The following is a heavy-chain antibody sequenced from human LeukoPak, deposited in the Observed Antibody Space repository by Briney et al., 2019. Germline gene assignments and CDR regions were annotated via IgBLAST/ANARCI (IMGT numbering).Heavy chain of an antibody. CDR2: IYSSGTT. J-gene: IGHJ4*02. Sequence: SETLSLTCIVSGGSLHRSFWTWVRQPPGKGLQWIGRIYSSGTTDYSPSLKSRLTISIDTSMNQFSLRLASVTAPDTAVYYCGRRPAVDGPIDNWGQGILVAVSS. CDR3: GRRPAVDGPIDN. V-gene: IGHV4-59*01. CDR1: GGSLHRSF. D-gene: IGHD3/OR15-3a*01.